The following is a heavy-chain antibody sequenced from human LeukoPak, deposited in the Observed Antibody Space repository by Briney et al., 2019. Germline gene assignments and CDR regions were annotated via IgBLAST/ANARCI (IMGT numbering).Heavy chain of an antibody. J-gene: IGHJ4*02. Sequence: SETLSLTCTVSGDSISGSSFWWGWIRRPPGQGLEWIGNIYYSGTTNYSPSLESRVAISVDTSKNQFSLKLSSVTAADTAVYYCARGSFHWLLDWGQGTLVTVSS. CDR2: IYYSGTT. CDR1: GDSISGSSFW. V-gene: IGHV4-39*07. CDR3: ARGSFHWLLD. D-gene: IGHD3-9*01.